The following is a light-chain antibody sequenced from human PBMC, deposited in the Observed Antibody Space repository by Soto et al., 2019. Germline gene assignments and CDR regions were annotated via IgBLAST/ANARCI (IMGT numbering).Light chain of an antibody. CDR1: SSNIGTNG. Sequence: QSVLTQPPSASDAPRQRVPISCSGSSSNIGTNGVNWYQQLPGKAPKLLIYYDDLLPSGVSDRFSGSKSGTSASLAISGLQSEDEADYYCAAWDDSLNGWVFGGGTKLTVL. CDR2: YDD. V-gene: IGLV1-36*01. CDR3: AAWDDSLNGWV. J-gene: IGLJ3*02.